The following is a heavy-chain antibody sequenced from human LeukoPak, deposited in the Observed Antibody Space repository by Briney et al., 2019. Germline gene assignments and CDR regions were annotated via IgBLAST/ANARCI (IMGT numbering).Heavy chain of an antibody. Sequence: PGGSLRLSCAASGFTVSSNYMNWVRQAPGKGLEWVSSISSSSSYIYYADSVKGRFTISRDNAKNSLYLQMNSLRAEDTAVYYCARGPCSSTSCYQYWGQGTLVTVSS. CDR2: ISSSSSYI. D-gene: IGHD2-2*01. CDR1: GFTVSSNY. J-gene: IGHJ4*02. V-gene: IGHV3-21*01. CDR3: ARGPCSSTSCYQY.